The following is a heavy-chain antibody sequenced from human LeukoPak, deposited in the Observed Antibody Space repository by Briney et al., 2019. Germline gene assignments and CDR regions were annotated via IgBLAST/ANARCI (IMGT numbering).Heavy chain of an antibody. D-gene: IGHD3-22*01. V-gene: IGHV3-7*01. CDR3: ARPSRPSMIVGWVWDY. Sequence: GGSLRLSCAASGFTFSHYYMSWVRQAPGKGLEWVANIKQDGSEKYYVDSVKGRFTISRDNAKNSLYLQMNSLRAEDTAVYYCARPSRPSMIVGWVWDYWGQGTLVTVSS. CDR2: IKQDGSEK. CDR1: GFTFSHYY. J-gene: IGHJ4*02.